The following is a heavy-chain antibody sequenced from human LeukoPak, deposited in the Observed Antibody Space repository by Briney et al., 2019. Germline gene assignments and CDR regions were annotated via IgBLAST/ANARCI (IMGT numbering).Heavy chain of an antibody. Sequence: PGRSLRLSCAASGFTLSNSAMHWVRQAPGKGLEWVAVIWYDGSKKFYADSVKGRFTISRDNSKNTMYLQMNSLRAEDTAVYYCARDESPYYYGMDVWGQGTTVTVSS. V-gene: IGHV3-33*01. CDR1: GFTLSNSA. J-gene: IGHJ6*02. CDR2: IWYDGSKK. CDR3: ARDESPYYYGMDV.